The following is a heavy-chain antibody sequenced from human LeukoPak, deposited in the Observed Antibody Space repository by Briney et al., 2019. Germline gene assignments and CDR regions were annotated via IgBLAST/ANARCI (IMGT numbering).Heavy chain of an antibody. D-gene: IGHD2-2*01. Sequence: SETLSLTCAVYGGSFSGYYWSWIRQPPGKGLEWIGEINHSGSTNYNPSLKSRVTISVDTSKSQLSLKLSSVTAADTAVYYCARGRYCSSTSCYFRFDPWGQGTLVTVSS. V-gene: IGHV4-34*01. CDR1: GGSFSGYY. CDR3: ARGRYCSSTSCYFRFDP. CDR2: INHSGST. J-gene: IGHJ5*02.